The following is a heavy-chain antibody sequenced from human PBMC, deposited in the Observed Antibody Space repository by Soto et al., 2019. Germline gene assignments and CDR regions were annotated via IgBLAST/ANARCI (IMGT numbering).Heavy chain of an antibody. CDR1: GYTFTSYG. V-gene: IGHV1-18*01. J-gene: IGHJ6*02. CDR2: ISAYNGNT. Sequence: ASVKVSCKASGYTFTSYGISLVRLAPGQGLEWMGWISAYNGNTNYAQKLQGRVTMTTDTSTSTAYMELRSLRSDDTAVYYCARVGGDIVVVPAATPYYYYGMDVWGQGTTVTVSS. CDR3: ARVGGDIVVVPAATPYYYYGMDV. D-gene: IGHD2-2*01.